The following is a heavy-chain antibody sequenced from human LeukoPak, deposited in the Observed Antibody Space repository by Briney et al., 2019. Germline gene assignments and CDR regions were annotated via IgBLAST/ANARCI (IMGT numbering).Heavy chain of an antibody. J-gene: IGHJ4*02. CDR3: ARSRNRESAAAGSGY. Sequence: GASVKVSCKASGGTFSSYAISWVRQAPGQGLEWMGWINPNSGGTNYTQKFQGRVTMTRDTSISTAYMELSRLRSDDTAVYYCARSRNRESAAAGSGYWGQGTLVTVSS. V-gene: IGHV1-2*02. CDR1: GGTFSSYA. D-gene: IGHD6-13*01. CDR2: INPNSGGT.